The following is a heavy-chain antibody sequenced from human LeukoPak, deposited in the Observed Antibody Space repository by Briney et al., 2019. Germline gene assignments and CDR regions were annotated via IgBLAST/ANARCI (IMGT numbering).Heavy chain of an antibody. Sequence: SETLSLTCTVSGGSVSGSSHFWGWIRQHPGKGLEWIGYIYETGNTYYNSSLQSRLTMSIDTSKNQFSLNLSSVTAADTAVYYCARRGAHCFDYWGLGTLVTVSS. CDR3: ARRGAHCFDY. D-gene: IGHD1-26*01. V-gene: IGHV4-31*03. J-gene: IGHJ4*02. CDR2: IYETGNT. CDR1: GGSVSGSSHF.